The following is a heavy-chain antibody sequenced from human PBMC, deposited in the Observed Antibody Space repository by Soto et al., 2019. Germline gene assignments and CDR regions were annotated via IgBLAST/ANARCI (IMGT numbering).Heavy chain of an antibody. V-gene: IGHV5-51*03. J-gene: IGHJ4*02. Sequence: VQLVPSGAEVKKPGESLKISCKGFGYTFSSFWIGWVRQTPGKVLEWMGIIYPGDSEIKFSPSFQGHVTISADKSVGTAYLQWSSLTASDTAIYYCVRRGACSSGWLFFDKWSQGTLVTVSS. CDR3: VRRGACSSGWLFFDK. CDR1: GYTFSSFW. D-gene: IGHD6-19*01. CDR2: IYPGDSEI.